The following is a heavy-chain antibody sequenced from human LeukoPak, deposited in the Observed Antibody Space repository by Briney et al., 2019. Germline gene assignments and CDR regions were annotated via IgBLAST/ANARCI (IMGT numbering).Heavy chain of an antibody. CDR3: ARMRWYSGTYGVFDY. Sequence: SETLSLTCTVSGGSISSGSYYWSWIRQPAGKGLEWIGRIYTSGSTNYNPSLKSRVTISVDTSKNQFSLKLSSVTAADTAVYYCARMRWYSGTYGVFDYWGQGTLVTVSS. V-gene: IGHV4-61*02. CDR2: IYTSGST. J-gene: IGHJ4*02. D-gene: IGHD1-26*01. CDR1: GGSISSGSYY.